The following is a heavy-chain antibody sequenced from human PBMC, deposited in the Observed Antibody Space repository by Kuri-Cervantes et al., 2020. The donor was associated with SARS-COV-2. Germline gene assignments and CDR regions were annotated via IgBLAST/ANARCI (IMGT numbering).Heavy chain of an antibody. D-gene: IGHD6-19*01. CDR1: GFTFSSYA. V-gene: IGHV3-23*01. Sequence: GESLKISCAASGFTFSSYAMSWVRQAPGKGLEWVSAISGSGGSTYYADSVKGRFTISRDNSKNTLYLQMNSLRAEDTAVYYCAKDLTIAVAGFNWHFDLWGRGTLVTVSS. CDR3: AKDLTIAVAGFNWHFDL. J-gene: IGHJ2*01. CDR2: ISGSGGST.